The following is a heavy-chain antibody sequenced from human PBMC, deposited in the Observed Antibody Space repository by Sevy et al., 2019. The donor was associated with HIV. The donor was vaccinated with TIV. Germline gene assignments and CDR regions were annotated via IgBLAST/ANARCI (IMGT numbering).Heavy chain of an antibody. Sequence: GGSLRLSCAASGFTFSSYDMHWVRQATGKGLEWVSAIGTAGDTYYPGSVKGRFTISRDNAKKSLYLQMNSLRVEDTAVYYCARVVGYVSGNYYKYYYDLDVWGQGTAVTVSS. CDR1: GFTFSSYD. CDR3: ARVVGYVSGNYYKYYYDLDV. D-gene: IGHD3-10*01. J-gene: IGHJ6*02. V-gene: IGHV3-13*01. CDR2: IGTAGDT.